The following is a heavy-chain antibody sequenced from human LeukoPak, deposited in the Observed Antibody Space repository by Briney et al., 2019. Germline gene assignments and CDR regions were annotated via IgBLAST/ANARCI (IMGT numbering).Heavy chain of an antibody. CDR3: ARGKWLQSVRPHYLDY. J-gene: IGHJ4*02. CDR2: IMLSGGST. D-gene: IGHD5-24*01. V-gene: IGHV1-46*01. Sequence: ASVKVSCKASGYSFTCHYMHWVRLPPAQGLPWMGIIMLSGGSTSYAQKFQGRVRMTRDTSTSTIYMDLSSLRSKDTAVYYCARGKWLQSVRPHYLDYWGQGTLVTVSS. CDR1: GYSFTCHY.